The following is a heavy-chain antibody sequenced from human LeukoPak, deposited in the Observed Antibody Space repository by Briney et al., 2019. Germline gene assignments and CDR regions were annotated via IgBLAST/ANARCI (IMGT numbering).Heavy chain of an antibody. CDR1: GGTFSSYA. J-gene: IGHJ6*03. V-gene: IGHV1-69*05. Sequence: SVKVSCKASGGTFSSYATSWVRQAPGQGLEWMGGIIPNFGTANYARKFQGRVTITTDESTSTAYMELSSLRCEDTAVYYCARGTAMDLYYYYMDVWGKGTTVTVSS. D-gene: IGHD5-18*01. CDR2: IIPNFGTA. CDR3: ARGTAMDLYYYYMDV.